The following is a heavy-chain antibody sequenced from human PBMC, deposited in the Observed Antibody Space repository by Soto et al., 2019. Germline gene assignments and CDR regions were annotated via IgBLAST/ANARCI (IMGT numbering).Heavy chain of an antibody. V-gene: IGHV1-18*01. CDR2: ISPHNDRT. Sequence: QVQLVQSGADVKKPGASVQVSCKASGYNFTSYGISWVRQAPGQVLEWMGWISPHNDRTKYARRFQDRVTMTTETPTSTVYMELGSLRSDDTAVYYCARDLYYSSGRYFDHDAFDIWGQGTVVTVSS. D-gene: IGHD6-19*01. CDR3: ARDLYYSSGRYFDHDAFDI. CDR1: GYNFTSYG. J-gene: IGHJ3*02.